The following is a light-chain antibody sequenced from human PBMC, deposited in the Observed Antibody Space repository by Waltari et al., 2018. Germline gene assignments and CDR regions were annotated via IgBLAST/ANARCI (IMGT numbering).Light chain of an antibody. CDR3: QAWDSSTVV. CDR1: KLGNKY. J-gene: IGLJ2*01. Sequence: SYELTQPPSVSVSPGQTASITCSGDKLGNKYAFWYQQKPGQSPVLVIYQDTKRPSGSPERFSGSNSGNTATLTISGTQAMDEADYYCQAWDSSTVVFAGGTKLTVL. V-gene: IGLV3-1*01. CDR2: QDT.